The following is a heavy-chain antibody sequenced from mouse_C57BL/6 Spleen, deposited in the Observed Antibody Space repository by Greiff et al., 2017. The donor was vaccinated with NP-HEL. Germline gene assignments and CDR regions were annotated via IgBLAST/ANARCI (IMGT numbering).Heavy chain of an antibody. CDR3: AREGYDYDWAWFAY. J-gene: IGHJ3*01. D-gene: IGHD2-4*01. CDR1: GFTFSSYA. V-gene: IGHV5-4*01. CDR2: ISDGGSYT. Sequence: EVHLVESGGGLVKPGGSLKLSCAASGFTFSSYAMSWVRQTPEKRLEWVATISDGGSYTYYPDNVKGRFTISRDNAKNNLYLQMSHLKSEDTAMYYCAREGYDYDWAWFAYWGQETLVNVSA.